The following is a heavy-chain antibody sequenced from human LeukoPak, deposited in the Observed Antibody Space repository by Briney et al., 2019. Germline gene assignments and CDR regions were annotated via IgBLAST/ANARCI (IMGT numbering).Heavy chain of an antibody. Sequence: ASVKVSCKTSGYSFTDYYIHWVRQAPGQGLEWMGWINTKSGRTSSTRKFQGRVTMTRDPSITTVYMDMAWLTSDDTAIYFCARADFIDAGPYLIGPWGQGTLVTVSS. CDR1: GYSFTDYY. J-gene: IGHJ5*02. CDR3: ARADFIDAGPYLIGP. CDR2: INTKSGRT. D-gene: IGHD3-3*01. V-gene: IGHV1-2*02.